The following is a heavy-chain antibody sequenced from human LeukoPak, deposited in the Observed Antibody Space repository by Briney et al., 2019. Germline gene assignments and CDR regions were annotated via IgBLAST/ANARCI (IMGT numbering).Heavy chain of an antibody. V-gene: IGHV4-59*08. D-gene: IGHD3-9*01. CDR3: ARHVWLQPFDY. CDR2: IFYSGST. Sequence: SETLSLTCSVSGGSMNSYYWSWIRQSPGKGLGWMGYIFYSGSTKYNPSLKSRVIISVAASKNQFSLKLSSVTAADTAVYYCARHVWLQPFDYWGQGTLVTVSA. CDR1: GGSMNSYY. J-gene: IGHJ4*02.